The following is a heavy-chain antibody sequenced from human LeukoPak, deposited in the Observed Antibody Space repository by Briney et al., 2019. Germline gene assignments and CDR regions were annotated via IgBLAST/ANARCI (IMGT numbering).Heavy chain of an antibody. D-gene: IGHD3-10*01. V-gene: IGHV1-8*01. Sequence: ASVKVSCKASGYTFTSYDINWVRQATGQGLEWMGWMNPNSGNTGYAQKFQGRVTMTRNTSISTAYMELSSLRSEDTAVYYCARGPPHYGPYYYYMDVWGKGTTVTVSS. CDR2: MNPNSGNT. CDR3: ARGPPHYGPYYYYMDV. CDR1: GYTFTSYD. J-gene: IGHJ6*03.